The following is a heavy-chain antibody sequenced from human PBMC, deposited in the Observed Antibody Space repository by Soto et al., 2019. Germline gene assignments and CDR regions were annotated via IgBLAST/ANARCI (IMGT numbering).Heavy chain of an antibody. CDR3: ARDGDRCTSTRCSPWPDTHFDL. J-gene: IGHJ2*01. V-gene: IGHV1-18*01. Sequence: QVQLVQSGDEVKKPGASVKVSCKASGYTFTNYGISWVRQAPGQGLEWMGWISPYNGNTKYPQKLQGRVTMTTYTSTRTSYMELRSLRSDDTAVYFCARDGDRCTSTRCSPWPDTHFDLWGRGTLVTVSS. CDR2: ISPYNGNT. CDR1: GYTFTNYG. D-gene: IGHD2-2*01.